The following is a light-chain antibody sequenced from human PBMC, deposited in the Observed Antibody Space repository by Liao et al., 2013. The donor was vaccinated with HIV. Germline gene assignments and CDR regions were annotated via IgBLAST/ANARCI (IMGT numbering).Light chain of an antibody. CDR2: KDS. CDR1: ALPKKY. CDR3: QTWDSSNMI. J-gene: IGLJ2*01. V-gene: IGLV3-16*01. Sequence: SYELTQPPSVTVSLGQMARITCSGEALPKKYAYWYQQKAGQFPVVVIYKDSERPSGIPERFSGSQSGNTATLTISGTQTLDEADYYCQTWDSSNMIFGGGTKLTVL.